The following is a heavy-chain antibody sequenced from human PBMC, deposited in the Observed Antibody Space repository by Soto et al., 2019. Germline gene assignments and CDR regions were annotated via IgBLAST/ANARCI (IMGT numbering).Heavy chain of an antibody. CDR2: IWYDGSNK. J-gene: IGHJ4*02. CDR3: ASPVSGGLWFNY. V-gene: IGHV3-33*01. CDR1: GFTFSSYG. Sequence: QVQLVESGGGVVQPGRSLRLSCAASGFTFSSYGMHWVRQAPGKGLEWVAVIWYDGSNKYYEDSVKGRFTISRDNSKNTLYLQRNSMRAEDTAVYYCASPVSGGLWFNYWGQGTLVTVSS. D-gene: IGHD5-18*01.